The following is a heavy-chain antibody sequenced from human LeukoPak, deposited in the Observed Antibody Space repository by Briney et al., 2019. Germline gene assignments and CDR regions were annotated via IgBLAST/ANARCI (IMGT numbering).Heavy chain of an antibody. D-gene: IGHD3-10*01. J-gene: IGHJ4*02. Sequence: GGSLRLSCAASGFTVSTNYMGWVRQAPGKGLEWVSVIYSGDTTFYADSVRGKFTISRDNSKNTLYLQMNSLRAEDTAVYYCASILRSSSGYYFDYWGQGTLVTVSS. CDR1: GFTVSTNY. CDR2: IYSGDTT. V-gene: IGHV3-66*01. CDR3: ASILRSSSGYYFDY.